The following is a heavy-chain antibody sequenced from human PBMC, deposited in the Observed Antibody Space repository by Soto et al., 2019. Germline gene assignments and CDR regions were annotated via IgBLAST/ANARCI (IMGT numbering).Heavy chain of an antibody. CDR2: ISGYNANT. V-gene: IGHV1-18*01. J-gene: IGHJ5*02. Sequence: QVQLVQSGAEVKKPGASVKVSCKASGYTFTTYGISWVRQTPGQGLEWMGWISGYNANTKYAQKFQGRVTLTTDTSTSTAYMELRSLRSDDTAVYHCARSPAAGTNNWFDPWGQGTLATVSS. D-gene: IGHD6-13*01. CDR3: ARSPAAGTNNWFDP. CDR1: GYTFTTYG.